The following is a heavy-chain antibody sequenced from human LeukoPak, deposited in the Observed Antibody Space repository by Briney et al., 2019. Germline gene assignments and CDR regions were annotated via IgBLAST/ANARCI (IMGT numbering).Heavy chain of an antibody. D-gene: IGHD3-3*01. CDR3: ASLENDFWSGYYVD. CDR2: ISAYNGNT. V-gene: IGHV1-18*01. Sequence: ASVKVSCKASGYTFTSYGISWVRQAPGQGLEWMGWISAYNGNTNYAQKLQGRVTMTTDTSTSTAYMELRSLRSDDTAVYYCASLENDFWSGYYVDWGQGTLVTVSS. CDR1: GYTFTSYG. J-gene: IGHJ4*02.